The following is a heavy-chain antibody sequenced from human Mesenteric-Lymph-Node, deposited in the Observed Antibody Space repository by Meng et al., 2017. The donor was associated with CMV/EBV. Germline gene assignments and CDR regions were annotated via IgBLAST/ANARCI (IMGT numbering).Heavy chain of an antibody. V-gene: IGHV3-74*01. Sequence: GGSLRLSCAASGFTFSYYWMNWVRQAPGKGLVWVSRINSDGSSTNYADSVKGRFTISRDNAKNTVYLQMNSLRAEDTAVYYCARVGGSSSPLYYWGQGTLVTVS. CDR2: INSDGSST. D-gene: IGHD3-16*01. CDR3: ARVGGSSSPLYY. J-gene: IGHJ4*02. CDR1: GFTFSYYW.